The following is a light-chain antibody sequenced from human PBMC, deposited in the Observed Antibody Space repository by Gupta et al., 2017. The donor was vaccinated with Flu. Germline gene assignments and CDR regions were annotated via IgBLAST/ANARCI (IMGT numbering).Light chain of an antibody. CDR1: ALPEQY. J-gene: IGLJ3*02. V-gene: IGLV3-25*02. CDR3: QSADSSDNYEV. Sequence: SYELTQPPSVSVSPGQTARITCSGDALPEQYTYWYQQKPGHAPVLIIYNDSERPSGIPERFSGASSGTTATLTISGVQAEDEADYYCQSADSSDNYEVFGGGTKLTVL. CDR2: NDS.